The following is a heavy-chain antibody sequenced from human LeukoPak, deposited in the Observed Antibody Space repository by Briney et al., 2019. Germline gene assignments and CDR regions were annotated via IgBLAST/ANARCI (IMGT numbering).Heavy chain of an antibody. Sequence: SETLSLTCTVSGGSISSYYWSWIRQPPGKGLEWIGYIYYSGSTNYNPSLKSRVTISVDTSKNQFSLKLSSVTAADTAVYYCARRGGVLRYFDWLLLFDYWGQGTLVTVSS. V-gene: IGHV4-59*12. CDR1: GGSISSYY. CDR3: ARRGGVLRYFDWLLLFDY. J-gene: IGHJ4*02. D-gene: IGHD3-9*01. CDR2: IYYSGST.